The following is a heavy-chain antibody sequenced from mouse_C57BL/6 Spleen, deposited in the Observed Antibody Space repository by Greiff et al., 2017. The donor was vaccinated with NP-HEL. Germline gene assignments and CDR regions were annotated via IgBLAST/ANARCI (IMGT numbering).Heavy chain of an antibody. V-gene: IGHV1-15*01. CDR1: GYTFTDYE. CDR2: IDPETGGT. D-gene: IGHD1-1*02. CDR3: TRGWAMDY. J-gene: IGHJ4*01. Sequence: VQLQQSGAELVRPGASVTLSCKASGYTFTDYEMHWVKQTPVHGLEWIGAIDPETGGTAYNQKFKGKAILTPDKSSSTAYMELRSLTSEDSAVYYCTRGWAMDYWGQGTSVTVSS.